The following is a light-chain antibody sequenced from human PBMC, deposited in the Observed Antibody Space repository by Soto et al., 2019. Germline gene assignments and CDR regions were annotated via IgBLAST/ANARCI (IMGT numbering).Light chain of an antibody. V-gene: IGKV1D-16*01. CDR3: QQYDTYPLT. CDR1: QGINSR. J-gene: IGKJ4*01. Sequence: DIQMTQSPSSLSASVGDRVTITCRTSQGINSRLAWYQQKPEKAPTSLIYAASTLQTGVPSRFSGSGSGTDFTLIISSLQPEDFATYYCQQYDTYPLTFGGGTKVEIK. CDR2: AAS.